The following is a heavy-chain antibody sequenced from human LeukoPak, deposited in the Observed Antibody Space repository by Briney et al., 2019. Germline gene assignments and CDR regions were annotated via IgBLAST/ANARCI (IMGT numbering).Heavy chain of an antibody. J-gene: IGHJ5*02. CDR1: GASVSSGNFY. D-gene: IGHD1-1*01. CDR3: TRVGGYTNWFDP. CDR2: IFTSGTT. V-gene: IGHV4-61*02. Sequence: SETLSLTCTVSGASVSSGNFYWSWTRQPAGKGLEWIGRIFTSGTTNYNPSLKSRLTISMDTSKNQVSLKLSSVAATDTAIYYCTRVGGYTNWFDPWGQGTLVTVSS.